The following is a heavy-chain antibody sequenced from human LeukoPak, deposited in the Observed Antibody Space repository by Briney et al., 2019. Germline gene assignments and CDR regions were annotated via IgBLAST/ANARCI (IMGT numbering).Heavy chain of an antibody. V-gene: IGHV1-18*01. J-gene: IGHJ3*02. CDR1: GYTLAELS. CDR3: ARVLRSSALAFDI. Sequence: ASVKVSCKVSGYTLAELSMHWVRQAPGQGLEWMGWISAYNGNTNYAQKLQGRVTMTTDTSTSTAYMELRSLRSDDTAVYYCARVLRSSALAFDIWGQGTMVTVSS. D-gene: IGHD3-22*01. CDR2: ISAYNGNT.